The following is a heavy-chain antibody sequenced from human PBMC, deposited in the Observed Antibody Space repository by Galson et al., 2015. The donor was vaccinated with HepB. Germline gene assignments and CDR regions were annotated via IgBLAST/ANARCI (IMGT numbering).Heavy chain of an antibody. Sequence: SLRLSCAASGFIFSSYAMSWVRQAPGKGLEWVSSISGTGDRTYYADSAKGRFTISRDNSNKLYLQMNSLRAEDTAVYYCATQAYYRAFDYWGLGTLVSVSS. J-gene: IGHJ4*02. D-gene: IGHD2-21*01. CDR2: ISGTGDRT. CDR1: GFIFSSYA. V-gene: IGHV3-23*01. CDR3: ATQAYYRAFDY.